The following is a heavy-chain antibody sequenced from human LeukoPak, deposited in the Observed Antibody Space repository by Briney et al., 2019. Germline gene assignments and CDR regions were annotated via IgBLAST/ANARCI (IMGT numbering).Heavy chain of an antibody. D-gene: IGHD6-13*01. J-gene: IGHJ3*01. CDR2: ISFDGSDT. CDR1: GFSFRSYP. V-gene: IGHV3-30*01. Sequence: PGRSLRLSCSASGFSFRSYPMHWVRQAPGEGLEWVALISFDGSDTYYAASVQGRFTISRDNSNNRLFLEMTSPRVEDTATFYFARAQQYDAFDLWCQGTMVNV. CDR3: ARAQQYDAFDL.